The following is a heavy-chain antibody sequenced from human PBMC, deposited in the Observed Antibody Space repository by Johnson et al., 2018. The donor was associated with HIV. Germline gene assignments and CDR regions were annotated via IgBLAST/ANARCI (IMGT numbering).Heavy chain of an antibody. J-gene: IGHJ3*02. CDR2: ISYDGSNK. Sequence: QVQLVESGGGVVQPGGSLRLSCAASGFTFSSYGMHWVRQAPGKGLEWVAVISYDGSNKYYADSVKGRFTISRDNSKNTLYLQMNSLRAGDTAVYYCARGGIAARIDAFDIWGQGTMVTVSS. CDR3: ARGGIAARIDAFDI. CDR1: GFTFSSYG. V-gene: IGHV3-33*05. D-gene: IGHD6-6*01.